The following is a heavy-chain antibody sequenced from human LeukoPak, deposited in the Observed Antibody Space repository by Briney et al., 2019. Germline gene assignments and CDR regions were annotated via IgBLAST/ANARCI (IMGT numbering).Heavy chain of an antibody. CDR3: ARHRTTVENFDY. Sequence: SETLSLTCTVSGGSISSGGYYWGWIRQPPGKGLEWIGSIYYSGSTYYNPSLKSRVTISVDTSKNQFSLKLSSVTAADTAVYYCARHRTTVENFDYWGQGTLVTVSS. D-gene: IGHD4-17*01. J-gene: IGHJ4*02. V-gene: IGHV4-39*01. CDR2: IYYSGST. CDR1: GGSISSGGYY.